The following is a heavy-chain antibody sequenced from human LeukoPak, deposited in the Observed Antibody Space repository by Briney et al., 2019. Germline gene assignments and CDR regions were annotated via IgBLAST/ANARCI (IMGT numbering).Heavy chain of an antibody. CDR2: ISYDGSNK. D-gene: IGHD1-26*01. CDR3: ASYSGSYFDY. CDR1: GFTFSSYA. V-gene: IGHV3-30*01. J-gene: IGHJ4*02. Sequence: GRSLRLSCAASGFTFSSYAMHWVRQAPGKGLEWVAVISYDGSNKYYADSVKGRFTISRDNTKNTLYLQMNSLRAEDTAVYYCASYSGSYFDYWGQGTLVTVSS.